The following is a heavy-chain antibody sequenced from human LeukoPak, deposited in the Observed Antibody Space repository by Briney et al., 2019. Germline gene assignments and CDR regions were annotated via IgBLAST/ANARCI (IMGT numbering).Heavy chain of an antibody. CDR3: ASLRVDTAMVTVDY. D-gene: IGHD5-18*01. Sequence: SETLSLTCAVSGYSISSSHWWSWVRQPPGKGLEWIGEIYHSGSTNYNPSLKSRVTISVDKSKNQFSLKLSSVTAADTAVYYCASLRVDTAMVTVDYWGQGTLVTVSS. V-gene: IGHV4-4*02. CDR2: IYHSGST. J-gene: IGHJ4*02. CDR1: GYSISSSHW.